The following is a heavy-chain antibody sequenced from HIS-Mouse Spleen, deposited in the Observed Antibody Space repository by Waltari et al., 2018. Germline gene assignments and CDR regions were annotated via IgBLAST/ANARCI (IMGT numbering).Heavy chain of an antibody. CDR3: ASQSYYDFWSGYAFDI. D-gene: IGHD3-3*01. CDR2: MYSDGRT. CDR1: GFTVSSSY. Sequence: EVQLVETGGGLIQPGGSLRLSCAASGFTVSSSYMSWVRQAPGKGLELASVMYSDGRTYYADSVKGRFTISRDNSKNTLYLQMNSLRAEDTAVYYCASQSYYDFWSGYAFDIWGQGTMVTVSS. J-gene: IGHJ3*02. V-gene: IGHV3-53*02.